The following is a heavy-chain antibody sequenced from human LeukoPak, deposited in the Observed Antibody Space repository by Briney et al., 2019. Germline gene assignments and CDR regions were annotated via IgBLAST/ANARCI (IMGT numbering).Heavy chain of an antibody. D-gene: IGHD3-10*01. J-gene: IGHJ4*02. V-gene: IGHV3-23*01. Sequence: GGSLRLSCAASGFTFSSYAMSWVRQAPGKGLEWVSAISGSDGTTYYADSVKGRFTISRDNSKYTLSLQMNSLRAEDTAVYYCARAKPKNMVRGLIMRRESRYYFDYWGQGTLVTVSS. CDR3: ARAKPKNMVRGLIMRRESRYYFDY. CDR2: ISGSDGTT. CDR1: GFTFSSYA.